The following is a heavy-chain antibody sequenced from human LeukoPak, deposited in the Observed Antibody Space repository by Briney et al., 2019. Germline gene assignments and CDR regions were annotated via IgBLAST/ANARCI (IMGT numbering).Heavy chain of an antibody. CDR1: GFTFSDYY. Sequence: GGSLRLSCVASGFTFSDYYMSWIRQAPGKGLEWVSSISSSSYIYYADSVKGRFTISRDNAKNSLYLQMNSLRAEDTAVYYCARDGSGSYYYYYMDVWGKGTTVTVSS. J-gene: IGHJ6*03. CDR3: ARDGSGSYYYYYMDV. D-gene: IGHD1-26*01. CDR2: ISSSSYI. V-gene: IGHV3-69-1*01.